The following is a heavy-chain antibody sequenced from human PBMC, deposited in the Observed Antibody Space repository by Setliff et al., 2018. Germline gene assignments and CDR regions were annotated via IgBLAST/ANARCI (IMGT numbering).Heavy chain of an antibody. V-gene: IGHV1-18*01. D-gene: IGHD2-2*01. Sequence: GASVKVSCKASGGTFSRYAISWVRQAPGQGLEWMGWISAYAQKFQGRATMTTDTSTSTAYMELRSLRSDDTAVYYCARGPLDFVVVPAAAKFDYWGQGTLVTAPQ. J-gene: IGHJ4*02. CDR3: ARGPLDFVVVPAAAKFDY. CDR2: ISA. CDR1: GGTFSRYA.